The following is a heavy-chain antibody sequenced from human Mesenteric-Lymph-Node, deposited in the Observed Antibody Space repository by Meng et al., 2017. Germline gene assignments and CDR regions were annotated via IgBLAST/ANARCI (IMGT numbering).Heavy chain of an antibody. Sequence: ASVKVSCKASLYTFTSYAMNWVRQAPGQGLEWMGWINTNTGNPTYAQGFTGRFVFSLDTSVSTAYLQISSLKAEDTAVYYCVIHMAVAGTTSLESPFDNWGQGTLVTVSS. J-gene: IGHJ4*02. V-gene: IGHV7-4-1*02. CDR1: LYTFTSYA. CDR2: INTNTGNP. D-gene: IGHD6-19*01. CDR3: VIHMAVAGTTSLESPFDN.